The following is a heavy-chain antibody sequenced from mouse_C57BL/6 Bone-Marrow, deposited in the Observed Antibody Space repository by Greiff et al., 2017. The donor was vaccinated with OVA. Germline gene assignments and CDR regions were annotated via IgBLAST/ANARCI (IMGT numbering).Heavy chain of an antibody. D-gene: IGHD1-1*01. CDR2: INYDGSST. CDR1: GFTFSDYY. V-gene: IGHV5-16*01. CDR3: ARDQFTTVVKDLYWYFDV. Sequence: EVKLVESEGGLVQPGSSMKLSCTASGFTFSDYYMAWVRQVPEKGLEWVANINYDGSSTYYLDSLKSRFIISRDNAKNILYLQMSSLKSEDTATYYCARDQFTTVVKDLYWYFDVWGTGTTVTVSS. J-gene: IGHJ1*03.